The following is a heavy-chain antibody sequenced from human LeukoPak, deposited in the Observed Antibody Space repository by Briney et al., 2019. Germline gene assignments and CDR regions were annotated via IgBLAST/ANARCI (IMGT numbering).Heavy chain of an antibody. CDR2: IKQDGSEK. CDR3: ARGSWTSCCYTFLPSYYYYYYMDV. J-gene: IGHJ6*03. CDR1: GFTFSSYC. D-gene: IGHD2-2*01. V-gene: IGHV3-7*01. Sequence: GGSLRLSCAASGFTFSSYCMSWVRQAPGKGLEGVANIKQDGSEKYYVDSVRGRFTISRDNAKNSLYLQMNSLRAEDTAVYYCARGSWTSCCYTFLPSYYYYYYMDVWGKGTTVTISS.